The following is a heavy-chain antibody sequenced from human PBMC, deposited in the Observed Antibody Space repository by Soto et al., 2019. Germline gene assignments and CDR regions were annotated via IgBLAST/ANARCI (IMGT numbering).Heavy chain of an antibody. CDR2: ISAYKGNT. V-gene: IGHV1-18*01. D-gene: IGHD1-1*01. CDR1: GYTFTSYG. J-gene: IGHJ6*02. Sequence: QVQLVQSGAEVKKPGASVKVSCKASGYTFTSYGISWVRQAPGQGLEWMGWISAYKGNTNYAQKLQGRVTMTTDTSTSTAYMELRSLRSDDTAVYYCARERLPGLERVYYYGMDVWGQGTTVTVSS. CDR3: ARERLPGLERVYYYGMDV.